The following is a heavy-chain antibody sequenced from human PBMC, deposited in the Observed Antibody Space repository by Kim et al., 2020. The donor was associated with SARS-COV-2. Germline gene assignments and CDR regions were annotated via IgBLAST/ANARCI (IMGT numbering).Heavy chain of an antibody. Sequence: ASVKVSCKVSGYTLTELSMHWVRQAPGKGLEWMGGFDPEDGETIYAQKFQGRVTMTEDTSTDTAYMELSSLRSEDTAVYYCATSPGVWSGHSANWFDHWGQGTRVRVSS. D-gene: IGHD3-3*01. CDR3: ATSPGVWSGHSANWFDH. V-gene: IGHV1-24*01. CDR1: GYTLTELS. CDR2: FDPEDGET. J-gene: IGHJ5*02.